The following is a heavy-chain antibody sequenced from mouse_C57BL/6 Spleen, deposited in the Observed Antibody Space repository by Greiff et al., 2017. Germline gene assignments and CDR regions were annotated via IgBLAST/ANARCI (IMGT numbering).Heavy chain of an antibody. V-gene: IGHV1-74*01. CDR3: AIDYGSVY. J-gene: IGHJ2*01. Sequence: VKQRPGQGLEWIGRIHPSDSDTNYNQKFKGKATLTVDKSSSTAYMQLSSLTSEDSAVYYCAIDYGSVYWGQGTTLTVSS. D-gene: IGHD1-1*01. CDR2: IHPSDSDT.